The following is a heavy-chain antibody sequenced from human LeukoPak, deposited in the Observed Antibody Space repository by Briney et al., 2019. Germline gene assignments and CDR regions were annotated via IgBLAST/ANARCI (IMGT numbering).Heavy chain of an antibody. V-gene: IGHV3-30*18. CDR3: AKDLYYSNYLSKLYYYYGMDG. Sequence: GGSLRLSCAASGFTFSSYGMHWVRQAPGKGLEWVAVISYDGSNKYYADSVKGRFTISRDNSKNTLYLQMNSLRAEDTAVYYCAKDLYYSNYLSKLYYYYGMDGWGQGTTVTVSS. CDR2: ISYDGSNK. J-gene: IGHJ6*02. D-gene: IGHD4-11*01. CDR1: GFTFSSYG.